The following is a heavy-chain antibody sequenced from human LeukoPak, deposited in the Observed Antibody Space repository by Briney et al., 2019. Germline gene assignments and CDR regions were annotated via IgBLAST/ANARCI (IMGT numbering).Heavy chain of an antibody. CDR3: AKVPYSDYGSGRPPFMDV. D-gene: IGHD3-10*01. Sequence: GGSLRLSCAASGFSFSNYATSWVRRAPGEGLDWVSTISDSGRDTYYADSVKGRFTISRDNSKNTLYLQMTSLRVEDTATYYCAKVPYSDYGSGRPPFMDVWGQGTTVAVSS. CDR2: ISDSGRDT. J-gene: IGHJ6*02. CDR1: GFSFSNYA. V-gene: IGHV3-23*01.